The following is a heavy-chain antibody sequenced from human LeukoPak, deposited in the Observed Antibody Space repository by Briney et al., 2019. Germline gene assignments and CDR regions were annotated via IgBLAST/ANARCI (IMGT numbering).Heavy chain of an antibody. Sequence: GGSLRLSCAASGFTFSSYSMNWVRQAPGKGLEWVSSISSSSSYIYYADSVKGRFTISRDNAKNSLYLQMNSLRAEDTAVYYCARGDYGDYVAYWGQGTLVAVSS. CDR2: ISSSSSYI. CDR1: GFTFSSYS. J-gene: IGHJ4*02. CDR3: ARGDYGDYVAY. V-gene: IGHV3-21*01. D-gene: IGHD4-17*01.